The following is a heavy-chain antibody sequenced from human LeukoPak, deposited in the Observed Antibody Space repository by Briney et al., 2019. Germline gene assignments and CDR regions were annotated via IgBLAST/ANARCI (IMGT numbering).Heavy chain of an antibody. Sequence: PSGTLSLTCAVYGGSFSGYYWTWIRQTPGKGLEWIGEINHSGSTNYNPSLKNRFIISVDTSKNQFSLRMTSVTAADTAVYYCGRARETEPIDYWGQGTLVTVSS. CDR3: GRARETEPIDY. J-gene: IGHJ4*02. V-gene: IGHV4-34*01. CDR2: INHSGST. CDR1: GGSFSGYY.